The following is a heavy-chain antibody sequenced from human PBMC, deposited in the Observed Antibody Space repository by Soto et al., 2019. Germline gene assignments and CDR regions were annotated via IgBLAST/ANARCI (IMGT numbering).Heavy chain of an antibody. V-gene: IGHV1-18*01. D-gene: IGHD3-22*01. CDR2: ISAYNGNT. Sequence: ASVKVSCKASGYTFTSYGISWVRQAPGQGLEWMGWISAYNGNTNYAQKLQGIVTMTTDTSTSTAYMELRSLRSDDTAVYYCGRDPPYDYASSGYLLYWGHGTLLTVSS. CDR1: GYTFTSYG. CDR3: GRDPPYDYASSGYLLY. J-gene: IGHJ4*01.